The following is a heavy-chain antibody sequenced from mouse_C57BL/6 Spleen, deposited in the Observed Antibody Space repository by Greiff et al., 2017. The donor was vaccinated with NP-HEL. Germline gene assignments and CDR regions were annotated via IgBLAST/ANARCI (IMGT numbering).Heavy chain of an antibody. Sequence: QVQLQQPGAELVKPGASVKVSSKPSGYTLPSTWMHWVKQRPGQGLEWIGRIHPSDSDTNYNQKFKGKATLTVDKSSSTAYMQLSSLTSEDSAVYYCAMGERYGNYGYWGQGTTLTVSS. D-gene: IGHD2-10*02. CDR2: IHPSDSDT. CDR3: AMGERYGNYGY. J-gene: IGHJ2*01. CDR1: GYTLPSTW. V-gene: IGHV1-74*01.